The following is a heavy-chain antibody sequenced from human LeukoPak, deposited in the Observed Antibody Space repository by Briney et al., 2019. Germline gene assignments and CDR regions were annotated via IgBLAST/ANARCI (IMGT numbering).Heavy chain of an antibody. CDR2: ISYSGTT. D-gene: IGHD1-26*01. Sequence: SETLSLTCTVSGGSINSFYWSWIRQAPGKGLEWIGYISYSGTTNYNPSLKSRVTISVDTSKNQFSLKLRSVTAADTAMYYCARYSGSDYRTFDHWGQGTLVTVSS. J-gene: IGHJ4*02. CDR1: GGSINSFY. CDR3: ARYSGSDYRTFDH. V-gene: IGHV4-59*01.